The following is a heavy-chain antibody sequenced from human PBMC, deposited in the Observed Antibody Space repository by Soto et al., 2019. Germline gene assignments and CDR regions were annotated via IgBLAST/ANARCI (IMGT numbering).Heavy chain of an antibody. CDR1: GFTFSSYS. D-gene: IGHD6-19*01. Sequence: GGSLRLSCAASGFTFSSYSMNWVRQAPGKGLEWVSSISSSSSYIYYADSVKGRCTISRDNAKNSLYLQMNSLRAEDTAVYYCARGLLQWLVFDYWGQGSLVTVSS. J-gene: IGHJ4*02. CDR2: ISSSSSYI. V-gene: IGHV3-21*01. CDR3: ARGLLQWLVFDY.